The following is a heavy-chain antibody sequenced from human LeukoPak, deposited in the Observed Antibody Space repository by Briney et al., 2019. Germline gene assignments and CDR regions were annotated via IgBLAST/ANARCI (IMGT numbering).Heavy chain of an antibody. CDR3: ARVIGNGWYNWFDP. D-gene: IGHD6-19*01. J-gene: IGHJ5*02. CDR2: IIPIFGTA. V-gene: IGHV1-69*13. Sequence: SVKVCCKASGGTFSSYAISWVRQAPGQGLEWMGGIIPIFGTANYAQKFQGRVTITADESTSTAYMELSSLRSEDTAVYYCARVIGNGWYNWFDPWGQGTLVTVSS. CDR1: GGTFSSYA.